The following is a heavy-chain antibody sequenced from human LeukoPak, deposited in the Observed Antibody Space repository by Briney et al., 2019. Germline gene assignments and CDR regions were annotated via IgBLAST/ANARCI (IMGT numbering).Heavy chain of an antibody. D-gene: IGHD2-21*02. V-gene: IGHV4-59*01. CDR2: IYYSGST. J-gene: IGHJ4*02. CDR3: AREVGGDGG. Sequence: SETLSLTCTVSGGSISSYYWSWIRQPPGKGLEWIGYIYYSGSTNYNPSLKSRVTISVDTSKNQFSLKLSSVTAVDTAVYYCAREVGGDGGWGQGTLVTVSS. CDR1: GGSISSYY.